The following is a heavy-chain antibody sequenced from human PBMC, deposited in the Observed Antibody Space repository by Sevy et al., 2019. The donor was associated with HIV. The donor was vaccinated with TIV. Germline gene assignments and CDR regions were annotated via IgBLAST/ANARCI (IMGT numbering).Heavy chain of an antibody. Sequence: GGSLRLSCAASGFTVSSNYMSWVRQAPGKGLEWVSVIYSGGSTYYADSVKGRFTISRDNSKNTLYLQMNSLRAEDTAVYYCARVFGDSSPAYFDYWGQGTLVTVSS. J-gene: IGHJ4*02. CDR3: ARVFGDSSPAYFDY. CDR1: GFTVSSNY. D-gene: IGHD6-13*01. CDR2: IYSGGST. V-gene: IGHV3-53*01.